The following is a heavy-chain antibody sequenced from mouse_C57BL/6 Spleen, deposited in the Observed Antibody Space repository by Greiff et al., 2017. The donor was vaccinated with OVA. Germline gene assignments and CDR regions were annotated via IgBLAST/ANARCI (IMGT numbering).Heavy chain of an antibody. CDR3: ASIYYDYEGYYFDY. D-gene: IGHD2-4*01. V-gene: IGHV1-26*01. Sequence: VQLQQSGPELVKPGASVKISCKASGYTFTDYYMNWVKQSHGKSLEWIGDINPNNGGTSYNQKFKGKATLTVDKSSSTAYMELRSLTSEDSAVYYCASIYYDYEGYYFDYWGQGTTLTVSS. CDR2: INPNNGGT. J-gene: IGHJ2*01. CDR1: GYTFTDYY.